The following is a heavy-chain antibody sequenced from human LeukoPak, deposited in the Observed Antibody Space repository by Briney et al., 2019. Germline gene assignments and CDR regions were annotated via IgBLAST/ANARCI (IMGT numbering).Heavy chain of an antibody. J-gene: IGHJ4*02. Sequence: SETLSLTCTVSGGSVSSGDYYWSWIRQPPGKGLEWIGYIYYSGSTYYNPSLKSRVTISVDTSKNQFSLKLSSVTAADTAVYYCARVSPYYGTGGDYWGQGTLVTVS. CDR3: ARVSPYYGTGGDY. V-gene: IGHV4-30-4*08. CDR1: GGSVSSGDYY. CDR2: IYYSGST. D-gene: IGHD3-10*01.